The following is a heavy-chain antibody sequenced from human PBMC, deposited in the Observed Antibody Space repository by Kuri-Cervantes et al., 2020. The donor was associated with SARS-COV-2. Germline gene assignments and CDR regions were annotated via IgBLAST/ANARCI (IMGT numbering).Heavy chain of an antibody. CDR3: ARGGVGITVDY. D-gene: IGHD3-3*01. V-gene: IGHV3-11*06. Sequence: GGSLRLSCAASGFTFSDYYMSWIRQAPGKGLEWVSYISSSSSYTNYADSVKGRFTISRDNAKNSLYLQMNSLRAEDTAVYYCARGGVGITVDYWGQGTLVTVSS. CDR2: ISSSSSYT. J-gene: IGHJ4*02. CDR1: GFTFSDYY.